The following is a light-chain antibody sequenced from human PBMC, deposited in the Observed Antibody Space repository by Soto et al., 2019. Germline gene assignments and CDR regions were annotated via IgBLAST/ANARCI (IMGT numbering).Light chain of an antibody. J-gene: IGKJ1*01. V-gene: IGKV2-28*01. CDR2: LGS. CDR1: QSLLHNDGXNF. Sequence: DIVMTQSPLSLPVTPGEPASISCRSSQSLLHNDGXNFLAWYLQKPGQSPQLLIYLGSNRASGVPDRFSGSGSGTDFTLKISRVEAEDVGVYYCMQALQIPWTFGQGTKVEIK. CDR3: MQALQIPWT.